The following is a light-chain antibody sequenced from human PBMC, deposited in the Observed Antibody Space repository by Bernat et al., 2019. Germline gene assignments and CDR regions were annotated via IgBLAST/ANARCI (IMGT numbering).Light chain of an antibody. CDR3: LQHYDFPWT. J-gene: IGKJ1*01. Sequence: DIQMTQSPSSLSASVGDRVTITCRASQGIRNQLGWYQQKPGKAPKRLIYTAYNVQSGVPSRFCGTGYGTEFTLTISSLQPEDFATYYCLQHYDFPWTFGQGTKVDIK. V-gene: IGKV1-17*01. CDR2: TAY. CDR1: QGIRNQ.